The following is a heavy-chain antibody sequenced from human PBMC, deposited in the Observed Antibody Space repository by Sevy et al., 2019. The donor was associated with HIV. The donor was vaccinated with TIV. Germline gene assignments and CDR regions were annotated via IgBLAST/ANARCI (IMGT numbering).Heavy chain of an antibody. J-gene: IGHJ4*02. D-gene: IGHD4-17*01. Sequence: GGSLRLSCTASGFTFGDYAMSWFRQAPGKGLEWVAFIRRNSYEPYGGTTEYAAPVKGRFTISRDDSKSIAYLQMNSLKTEDTAFYYCTRALATVVTPEYYFDYWGQGTLVTVSS. CDR2: IRRNSYEPYGGTT. CDR1: GFTFGDYA. V-gene: IGHV3-49*03. CDR3: TRALATVVTPEYYFDY.